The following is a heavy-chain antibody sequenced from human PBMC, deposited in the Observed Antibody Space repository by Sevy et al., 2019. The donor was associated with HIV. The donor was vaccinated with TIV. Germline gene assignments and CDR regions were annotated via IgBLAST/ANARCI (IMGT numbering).Heavy chain of an antibody. D-gene: IGHD3-22*01. CDR2: IYHSGST. V-gene: IGHV4-38-2*01. CDR3: ARGSGSTGYSY. Sequence: ETLSLTCAVSGYSISSGYYWGWIRQPPGKGLEWIGSIYHSGSTYYNPSLKSRVTISVDTSKNQFSLKLSSVTAADTAVYYCARGSGSTGYSYWGQGTLVTVS. CDR1: GYSISSGYY. J-gene: IGHJ4*02.